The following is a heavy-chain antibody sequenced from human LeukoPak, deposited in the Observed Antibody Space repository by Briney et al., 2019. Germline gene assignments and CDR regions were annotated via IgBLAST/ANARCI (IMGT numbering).Heavy chain of an antibody. Sequence: SETLSLTCTVSDYSISSGYYWGWIRQPPGKGLEWIGSIYYSGSTYYNPSLKSRVTISVDTSKNQFSLKLSSVTAADTAVYYCASSSSEDYWGQGTLVTVSS. CDR2: IYYSGST. D-gene: IGHD6-6*01. CDR1: DYSISSGYY. CDR3: ASSSSEDY. V-gene: IGHV4-38-2*02. J-gene: IGHJ4*02.